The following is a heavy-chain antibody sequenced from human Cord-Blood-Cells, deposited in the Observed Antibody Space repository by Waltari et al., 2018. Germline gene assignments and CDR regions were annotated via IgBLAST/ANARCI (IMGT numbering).Heavy chain of an antibody. CDR3: ARDYNWYLDY. CDR2: IYTSGST. J-gene: IGHJ4*02. V-gene: IGHV4-61*09. D-gene: IGHD1-1*01. Sequence: QVQLQESGPGLVKPSQTLSLTCTVSGGSISSGSYYWSWIRQPAGKGLEWIGYIYTSGSTNNNPSLKSRVTISVDTSKNQFSLKLSSVTAADTAVYYCARDYNWYLDYWGQGTLVTVSS. CDR1: GGSISSGSYY.